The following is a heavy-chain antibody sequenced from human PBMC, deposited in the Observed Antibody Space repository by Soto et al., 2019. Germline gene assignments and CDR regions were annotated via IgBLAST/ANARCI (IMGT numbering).Heavy chain of an antibody. CDR2: LDKSGGSA. J-gene: IGHJ4*02. CDR1: GFTFSSYD. CDR3: AKDRIEQLAKFDY. D-gene: IGHD6-13*01. Sequence: GGSLRLSCTASGFTFSSYDMSWVRQAPGKGLEWVSTLDKSGGSAFYADSVNGRFTISRDNSRNTLYLQMHSLRAEDTAFYYCAKDRIEQLAKFDYWGQGTLVTVSS. V-gene: IGHV3-23*05.